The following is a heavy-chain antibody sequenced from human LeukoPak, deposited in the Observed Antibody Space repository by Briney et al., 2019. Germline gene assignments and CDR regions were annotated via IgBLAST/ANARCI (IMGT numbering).Heavy chain of an antibody. CDR3: ARGYCSSTSCSRHHFDY. D-gene: IGHD2-2*01. J-gene: IGHJ4*02. CDR1: GFTFSSYS. V-gene: IGHV3-48*02. CDR2: ISTSSSTI. Sequence: GGSLRLSCAASGFTFSSYSMNWVRQAPGKGLEWVSYISTSSSTIYYADSVKGRFTISRDNAKNSLYLQMNSLRDEDTAVYYCARGYCSSTSCSRHHFDYWGQGTLVTVSS.